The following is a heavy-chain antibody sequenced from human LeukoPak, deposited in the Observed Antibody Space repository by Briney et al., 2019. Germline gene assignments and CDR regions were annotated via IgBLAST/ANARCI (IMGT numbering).Heavy chain of an antibody. J-gene: IGHJ6*03. CDR1: GFTFSSYG. CDR3: AREKGYYYGSGSYLYYYYMDV. V-gene: IGHV3-21*01. D-gene: IGHD3-10*01. CDR2: ISNSSSYI. Sequence: GGSLRLSCAASGFTFSSYGMNWVRQAPGKGLEWVSSISNSSSYIYYADSMKGRFTISRDNAKNSLYLQMNSLRAEDTAVYYCAREKGYYYGSGSYLYYYYMDVWGKGTTVTVSS.